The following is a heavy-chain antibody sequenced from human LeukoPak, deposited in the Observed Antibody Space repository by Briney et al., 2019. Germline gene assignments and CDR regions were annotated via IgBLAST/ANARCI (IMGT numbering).Heavy chain of an antibody. CDR3: ARAPIWGDPFDY. CDR2: IIPIFGTA. Sequence: GASVKVSYKASGGTFSSYAISWVRQAPGQGLEWMGGIIPIFGTANYAQKFQGRVTITTDESTSTAYMELSSLRSEDTAVYYCARAPIWGDPFDYWGQGTLVTVSS. D-gene: IGHD3-16*01. CDR1: GGTFSSYA. V-gene: IGHV1-69*05. J-gene: IGHJ4*02.